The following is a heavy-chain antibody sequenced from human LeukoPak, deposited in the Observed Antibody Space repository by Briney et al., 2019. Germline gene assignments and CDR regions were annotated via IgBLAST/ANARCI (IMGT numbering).Heavy chain of an antibody. CDR2: IYYSGST. CDR1: GGSFSGYY. J-gene: IGHJ3*02. V-gene: IGHV4-59*01. D-gene: IGHD1-1*01. Sequence: SETLSLTCAVYGGSFSGYYWSWIRQPPGKGLEWIGYIYYSGSTNYNPSLKSRVTISVDTSKNQFSLKLSSVTAADTAVHYCARGAGTTGAFDIWGQGTMVTVSS. CDR3: ARGAGTTGAFDI.